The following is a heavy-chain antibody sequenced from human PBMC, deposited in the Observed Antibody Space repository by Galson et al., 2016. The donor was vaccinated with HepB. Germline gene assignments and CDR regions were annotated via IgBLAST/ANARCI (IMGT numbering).Heavy chain of an antibody. Sequence: SLRLSCAASGFTFGSARMTWVRLAPGKGLEWVGRILPKINGGTTDYGAFVKGRFTISRDDSKNTLYLQMNSLGTEDSAMYYCTTDDRYNYNYVDPWGQGTLVTVSS. D-gene: IGHD1-7*01. J-gene: IGHJ5*02. CDR2: ILPKINGGTT. CDR3: TTDDRYNYNYVDP. CDR1: GFTFGSAR. V-gene: IGHV3-15*01.